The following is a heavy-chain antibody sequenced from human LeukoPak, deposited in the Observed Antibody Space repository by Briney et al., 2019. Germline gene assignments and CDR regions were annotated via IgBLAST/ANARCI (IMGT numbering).Heavy chain of an antibody. CDR1: GYTFTTYN. J-gene: IGHJ4*02. Sequence: GASVKVSCKASGYTFTTYNINWVRQAPGQGLEWMGWINPNSGGTNYAQNFQDRVTMTRDTSISTAYMGLSRLRSDDTAVYYCARDYGGILVAETFDYWGQGTLVTVSS. CDR3: ARDYGGILVAETFDY. CDR2: INPNSGGT. V-gene: IGHV1-2*02. D-gene: IGHD5-12*01.